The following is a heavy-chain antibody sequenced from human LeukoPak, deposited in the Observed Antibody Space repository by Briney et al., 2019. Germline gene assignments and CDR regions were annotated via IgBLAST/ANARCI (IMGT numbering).Heavy chain of an antibody. CDR3: ARVGDYGGNLFYYYYYMDV. D-gene: IGHD4-23*01. V-gene: IGHV1-69*13. J-gene: IGHJ6*03. CDR1: GYTCTGYY. CDR2: IIPIFGTA. Sequence: SVKVSCKASGYTCTGYYMHWVRQAPGQGLEWMGGIIPIFGTANYAQKFQGRVTITADESTSTAYMELSSLRSEDTAVYYCARVGDYGGNLFYYYYYMDVWGKGTTVTVSS.